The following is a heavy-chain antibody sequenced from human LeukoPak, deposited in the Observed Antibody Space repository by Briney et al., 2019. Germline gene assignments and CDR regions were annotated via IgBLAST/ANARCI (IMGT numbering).Heavy chain of an antibody. CDR2: IYYSGST. CDR1: GGSISSGSYY. V-gene: IGHV4-61*01. J-gene: IGHJ4*02. CDR3: ARVYSSGWYANFDY. D-gene: IGHD6-19*01. Sequence: SQTLSLTCTVSGGSISSGSYYWRWIRQPPGKGLEWIGYIYYSGSTNYNPSLKSRVTISVDTSKNQFSLKLSSVTAADTAVYYCARVYSSGWYANFDYWGQGTLVTVSS.